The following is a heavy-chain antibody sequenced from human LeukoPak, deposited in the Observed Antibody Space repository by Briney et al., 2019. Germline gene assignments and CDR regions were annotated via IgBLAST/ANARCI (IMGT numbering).Heavy chain of an antibody. V-gene: IGHV1-2*02. CDR1: GYTFTAYY. D-gene: IGHD6-13*01. CDR2: INPNSGGT. Sequence: ASVKVSCKASGYTFTAYYIHWVRQAPGQGLEWMGWINPNSGGTHYAQNFQGRVTMTRDTSITTAYMELSRVRSDDTAVYYCARYSSPPDAFDIWGQGTMVTVSS. CDR3: ARYSSPPDAFDI. J-gene: IGHJ3*02.